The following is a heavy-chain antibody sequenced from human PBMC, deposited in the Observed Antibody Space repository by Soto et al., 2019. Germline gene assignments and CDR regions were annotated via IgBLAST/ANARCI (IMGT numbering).Heavy chain of an antibody. CDR1: GFTFGDYA. CDR3: TRGPCSGGSCYLAPIDY. V-gene: IGHV3-49*03. D-gene: IGHD2-15*01. CDR2: IRSKAYGGTT. Sequence: GGSLRLSCTASGFTFGDYAMSWFRQAPGKGLEWVGFIRSKAYGGTTEYAASVKGRFTISRDDSKSIAYLQMNSLKTEDTAVYYCTRGPCSGGSCYLAPIDYWGQGTLVTVSS. J-gene: IGHJ4*02.